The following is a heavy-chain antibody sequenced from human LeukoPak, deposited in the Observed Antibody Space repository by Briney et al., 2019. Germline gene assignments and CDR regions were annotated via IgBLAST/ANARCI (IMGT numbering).Heavy chain of an antibody. CDR2: ISSSSSYI. J-gene: IGHJ4*02. D-gene: IGHD3-22*01. CDR1: GFTFSSYN. Sequence: GGSLRLSCAASGFTFSSYNMNWVRQAPGKGLEWVSSISSSSSYIYYADSVKGRFTISRDNAKNSLYLQMNSLRAEDTAVYYCARDKRGYYDSSGYYKYWGQGTLVTVSS. V-gene: IGHV3-21*01. CDR3: ARDKRGYYDSSGYYKY.